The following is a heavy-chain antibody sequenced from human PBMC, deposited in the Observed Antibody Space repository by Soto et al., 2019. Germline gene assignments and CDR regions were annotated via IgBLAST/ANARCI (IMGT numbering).Heavy chain of an antibody. D-gene: IGHD5-12*01. CDR2: INHSGST. CDR3: VSSPYSAYDTRPFDY. J-gene: IGHJ4*02. CDR1: GGSFSGYY. Sequence: QVQLQQWGAGLLKPSETLSLTSAVYGGSFSGYYWSWIRQPPGKGLEWIGEINHSGSTNYNPSLKSRVIISVDTSKNQFSLKLSSVTAADTAVYYCVSSPYSAYDTRPFDYWGQGTLVTVSS. V-gene: IGHV4-34*01.